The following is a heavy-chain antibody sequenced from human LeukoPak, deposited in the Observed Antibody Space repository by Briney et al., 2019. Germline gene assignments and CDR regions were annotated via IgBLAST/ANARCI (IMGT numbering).Heavy chain of an antibody. CDR3: ARDYYDSSGYSAEWFDP. Sequence: SQTLSLTCTVSGGSISSGDYYWSWIRQPAGKGLEWIGRIYTSGSTNYNPSLKSRVTVSVDTSKNLFFLKLSSVTAADTAVYYCARDYYDSSGYSAEWFDPWGQGTLVTVSS. CDR2: IYTSGST. D-gene: IGHD3-22*01. CDR1: GGSISSGDYY. V-gene: IGHV4-61*02. J-gene: IGHJ5*02.